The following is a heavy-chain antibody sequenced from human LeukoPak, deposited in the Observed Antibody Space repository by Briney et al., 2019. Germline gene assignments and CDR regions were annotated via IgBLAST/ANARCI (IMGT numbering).Heavy chain of an antibody. V-gene: IGHV3-33*01. CDR3: ARVCGDCYYYGMDV. J-gene: IGHJ6*04. Sequence: PGGSLRLSCAASGFTFGSYGMHWVRQAPGKGLEWVAVIWYDGSNKYYADSVKGRFTISRDNSKNTLYLQMNSLRAEDTAVYYCARVCGDCYYYGMDVWGKGTTVTVSS. CDR2: IWYDGSNK. CDR1: GFTFGSYG. D-gene: IGHD2-21*01.